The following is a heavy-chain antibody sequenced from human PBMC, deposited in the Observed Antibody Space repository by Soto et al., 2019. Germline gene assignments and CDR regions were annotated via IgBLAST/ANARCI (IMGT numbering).Heavy chain of an antibody. CDR3: AKDTYGFAEGVY. CDR1: GFTFSSYA. D-gene: IGHD3-16*01. CDR2: ISQDGIET. V-gene: IGHV3-7*01. Sequence: PGGSLRLSCAASGFTFSSYAMSWVRQAPGKGLEWVANISQDGIETNYLGSVRGRFSISRDNAKGSLYLEMRSLRAEDTGLYYCAKDTYGFAEGVYWGQGILVTVSS. J-gene: IGHJ4*02.